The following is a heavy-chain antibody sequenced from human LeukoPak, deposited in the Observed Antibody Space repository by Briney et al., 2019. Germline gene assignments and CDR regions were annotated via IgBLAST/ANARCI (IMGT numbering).Heavy chain of an antibody. D-gene: IGHD6-19*01. V-gene: IGHV1-2*06. J-gene: IGHJ4*02. Sequence: ASVKVSCKASGYTFIDYYFNWVRPAPGQGPEWMGRINVKSGATDYAQKFQGRVTVTRDTSISTAYMGLSSLRSDDTAVYYCARVGRESSTGWLDYWGQGTLVTVSS. CDR3: ARVGRESSTGWLDY. CDR2: INVKSGAT. CDR1: GYTFIDYY.